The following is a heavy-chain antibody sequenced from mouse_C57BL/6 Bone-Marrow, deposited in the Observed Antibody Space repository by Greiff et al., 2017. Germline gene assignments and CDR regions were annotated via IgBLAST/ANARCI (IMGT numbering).Heavy chain of an antibody. J-gene: IGHJ2*01. CDR2: ISDGSSYT. CDR3: ARDGGYLYYFDY. D-gene: IGHD1-1*02. Sequence: EVMLVESGGGLVKPGGSLKLSCAASGFTFSSYAMSWVRQTPEKRLEWVATISDGSSYTYYPDNVKGRFTISRDNAKNNLYLQMSHLKSEDTAMYYCARDGGYLYYFDYWGQGTTLTVSS. CDR1: GFTFSSYA. V-gene: IGHV5-4*01.